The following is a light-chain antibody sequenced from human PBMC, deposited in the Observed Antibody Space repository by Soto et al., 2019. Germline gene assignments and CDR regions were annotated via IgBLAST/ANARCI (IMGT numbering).Light chain of an antibody. CDR1: SSDVGGWNY. V-gene: IGLV2-14*01. Sequence: QSVLTQPASVSGSPGQSITITCTGTSSDVGGWNYVSWYQQHPGKAPKLMIYEISNRPSGVSNRFSGSKSGNTASVTISGLQAEDEADYYCSSYTSTNTQVFGTGTKVTAL. CDR2: EIS. CDR3: SSYTSTNTQV. J-gene: IGLJ1*01.